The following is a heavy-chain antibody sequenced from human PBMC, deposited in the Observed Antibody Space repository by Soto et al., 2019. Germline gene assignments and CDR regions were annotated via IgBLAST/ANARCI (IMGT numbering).Heavy chain of an antibody. CDR1: GFTFSRYW. V-gene: IGHV3-7*03. J-gene: IGHJ4*02. Sequence: GGSLRLSCAASGFTFSRYWMSWVRQAPGKGLEWVANINQDGREKYFVDSVKGRFTISRDNAKNSLFLQVNSLRAEDTAVYYCARLMNGGATDYWGLGTLVTVSS. CDR2: INQDGREK. CDR3: ARLMNGGATDY. D-gene: IGHD1-26*01.